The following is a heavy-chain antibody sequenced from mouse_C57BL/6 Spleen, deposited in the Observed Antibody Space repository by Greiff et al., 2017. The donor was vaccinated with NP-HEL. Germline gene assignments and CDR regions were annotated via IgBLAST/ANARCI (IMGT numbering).Heavy chain of an antibody. Sequence: VQLKESGPGLVKPSQSLSLTCSVTGYSITSGYYWNWIRQFPGNKLEWMGYISYDGSNNYNPSLKNRISITRDTSKNQFFLKLNSVTTEDTATYYCARDQITTVVEGYFDVWGTGTTVTVSS. CDR3: ARDQITTVVEGYFDV. V-gene: IGHV3-6*01. J-gene: IGHJ1*03. CDR2: ISYDGSN. CDR1: GYSITSGYY. D-gene: IGHD1-1*01.